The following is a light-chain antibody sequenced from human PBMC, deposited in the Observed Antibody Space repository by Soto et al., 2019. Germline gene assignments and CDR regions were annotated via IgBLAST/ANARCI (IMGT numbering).Light chain of an antibody. J-gene: IGKJ4*01. CDR1: QSVSIY. CDR3: QQRFAWPNS. CDR2: DIS. V-gene: IGKV3-11*01. Sequence: EIVLTQSPATLSLSPGERATLSCRASQSVSIYLAWYQQRPGQTPRLLIYDISTRAAGIPARFSGSVFRTDYXXXXXXXXXXDSAVYYCQQRFAWPNSFGGGTKVQX.